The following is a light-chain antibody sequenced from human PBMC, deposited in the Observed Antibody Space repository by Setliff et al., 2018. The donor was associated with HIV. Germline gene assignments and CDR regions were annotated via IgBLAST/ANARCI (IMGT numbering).Light chain of an antibody. CDR2: EVS. V-gene: IGLV2-14*03. CDR1: TSDIAAFKY. J-gene: IGLJ3*02. CDR3: SSYTSTDTWV. Sequence: LAQTASVSGSPGQSITIACTGTTSDIAAFKYISWYQQHPGTAPKLIIYEVSNRPSGVSYRFSGSKSGNTASLTISGLQAEDEADYYCSSYTSTDTWVFGGGTKVTVL.